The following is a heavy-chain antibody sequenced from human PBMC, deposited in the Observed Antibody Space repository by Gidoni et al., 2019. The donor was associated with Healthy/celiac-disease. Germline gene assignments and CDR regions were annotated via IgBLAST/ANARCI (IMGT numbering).Heavy chain of an antibody. D-gene: IGHD1-26*01. CDR1: GYTFTSYY. V-gene: IGHV1-46*01. CDR3: ARDLNPPANRGSYFAHDAFDI. J-gene: IGHJ3*02. Sequence: QVQLVQSGAEVKKPGASVKVSCKASGYTFTSYYMHWVRQAPGQGLEWMGKINPSGGSTSYEQKFQGIVTITRDTSTSTVYMELSSLRSEDTAVYYCARDLNPPANRGSYFAHDAFDIWGQGTMVTVSS. CDR2: INPSGGST.